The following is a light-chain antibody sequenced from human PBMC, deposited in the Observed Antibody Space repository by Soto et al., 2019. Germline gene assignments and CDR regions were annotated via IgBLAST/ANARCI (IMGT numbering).Light chain of an antibody. CDR3: QLYGSSWS. Sequence: EIVLTQSPGTLSLSPGERATLSCRASQSVSSSYLAWYQQKPGQAPRLLIYGASSRATGIPDRFSGSGSGTEFTLSISRLELEDFAVYFCQLYGSSWSFGQGTKVEI. CDR2: GAS. V-gene: IGKV3-20*01. CDR1: QSVSSSY. J-gene: IGKJ1*01.